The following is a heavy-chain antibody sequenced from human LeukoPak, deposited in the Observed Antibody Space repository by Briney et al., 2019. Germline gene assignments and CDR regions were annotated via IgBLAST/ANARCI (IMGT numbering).Heavy chain of an antibody. D-gene: IGHD1-1*01. Sequence: SETLSLTCTVSGDSISSGSYYWSWIRQPAGKGLEWIGRIYTSGSTKYNPSLKSRVTISLDTSKNQFSLKVSSVTAADTAMYYCATARWTPERGGFDYWGQGTLVTVSS. CDR1: GDSISSGSYY. J-gene: IGHJ4*02. CDR3: ATARWTPERGGFDY. V-gene: IGHV4-61*02. CDR2: IYTSGST.